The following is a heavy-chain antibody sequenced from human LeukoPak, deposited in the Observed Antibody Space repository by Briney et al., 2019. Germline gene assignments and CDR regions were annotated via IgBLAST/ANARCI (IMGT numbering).Heavy chain of an antibody. Sequence: GESLKISCQGSGYSFTNYWIGWVRQMPGKGLGWRGIIYPGDSDTRYSPSFQGQVTIPADKSISTAYLQWSRLQPSDTAMYYCARGNGYPFDYWGQGTLVTVSS. CDR3: ARGNGYPFDY. V-gene: IGHV5-51*01. D-gene: IGHD5-18*01. CDR1: GYSFTNYW. J-gene: IGHJ4*02. CDR2: IYPGDSDT.